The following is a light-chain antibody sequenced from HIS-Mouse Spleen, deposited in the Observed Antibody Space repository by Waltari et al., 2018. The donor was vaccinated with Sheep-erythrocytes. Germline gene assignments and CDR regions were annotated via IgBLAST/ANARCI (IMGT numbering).Light chain of an antibody. CDR3: SSYTSSSTPVV. CDR1: SSSVGGLNY. J-gene: IGLJ2*01. Sequence: QSALTQPAPVSGSPGQSITIPGPGTSSSVGGLNYFSVYQQHPGKAPKLMIYEVSNRPSGVSNRFSGSKSGNTASLTISGLQAEDEADYYCSSYTSSSTPVVFGGGTKLTVL. V-gene: IGLV2-14*01. CDR2: EVS.